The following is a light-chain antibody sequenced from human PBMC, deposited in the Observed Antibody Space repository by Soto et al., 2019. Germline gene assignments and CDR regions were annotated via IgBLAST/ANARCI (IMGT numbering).Light chain of an antibody. CDR2: GAS. J-gene: IGKJ1*01. V-gene: IGKV3-20*01. Sequence: EIVLTQSPGTLSLSPGERATLSCRASQSVTKSLAWYQQKPGQAPKLLIYGASSRATGIPDRFSGSGSGTDFTLTISRLEPEDFAVYYCQQYGGSPRTFGQGTKVES. CDR1: QSVTKS. CDR3: QQYGGSPRT.